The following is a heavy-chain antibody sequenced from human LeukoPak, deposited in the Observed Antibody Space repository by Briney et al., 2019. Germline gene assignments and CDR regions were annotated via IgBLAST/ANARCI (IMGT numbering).Heavy chain of an antibody. D-gene: IGHD1-26*01. CDR2: INHSGST. CDR3: AYSHRRRSGSYHGVLDY. J-gene: IGHJ4*02. Sequence: SESLSLTCAVDVGSFSVYYRSWIRQPPGKGLEWIEEINHSGSTNYNPSLKSRVTISVDTSKNQFSLKLSSVTAADTAVYYCAYSHRRRSGSYHGVLDYWGQGTLVTVSS. V-gene: IGHV4-34*01. CDR1: VGSFSVYY.